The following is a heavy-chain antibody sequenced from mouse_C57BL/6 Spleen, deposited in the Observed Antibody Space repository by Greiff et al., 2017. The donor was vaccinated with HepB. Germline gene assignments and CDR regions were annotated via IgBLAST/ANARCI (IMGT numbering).Heavy chain of an antibody. D-gene: IGHD2-1*01. Sequence: EVQLQQSGPELVKPGASVKIPCKASGYTFTDYNMDWVKQSHGKSLEWIGDINPNNGGTNYNQKFKGKATLTVDKSSSTAYMELRSLTSEDTAVYYSARKRGGNSFGYWGKGTTLTVSS. J-gene: IGHJ2*01. CDR2: INPNNGGT. CDR3: ARKRGGNSFGY. V-gene: IGHV1-18*01. CDR1: GYTFTDYN.